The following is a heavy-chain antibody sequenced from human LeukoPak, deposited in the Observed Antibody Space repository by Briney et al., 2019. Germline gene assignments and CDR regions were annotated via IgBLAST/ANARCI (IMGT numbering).Heavy chain of an antibody. D-gene: IGHD6-19*01. CDR2: INPNSGGT. CDR1: GYTFTGYY. Sequence: ASVKVSCKASGYTFTGYYMHWVRQAPGQGLEWMGWINPNSGGTSYAQKFQGRVTMTRDTSISTAYMELSRLRSDDTAVYYCARTVAGRGWFDPWGQGTLVTVSS. J-gene: IGHJ5*02. V-gene: IGHV1-2*02. CDR3: ARTVAGRGWFDP.